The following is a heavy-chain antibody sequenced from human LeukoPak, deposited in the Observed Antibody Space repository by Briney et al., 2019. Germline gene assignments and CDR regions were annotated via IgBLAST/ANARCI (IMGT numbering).Heavy chain of an antibody. CDR3: ARAAYCGGDCYWGGAFDI. Sequence: GGSLRLSCAASGFTFSDYYMSWIRQAPGKGLEWVSYISSSSSCTNYADSVKGRFTISRDNAKNSLYLQMNSLRAEDTAVYYCARAAYCGGDCYWGGAFDIWGQGTMVTVSS. D-gene: IGHD2-21*02. CDR2: ISSSSSCT. J-gene: IGHJ3*02. CDR1: GFTFSDYY. V-gene: IGHV3-11*05.